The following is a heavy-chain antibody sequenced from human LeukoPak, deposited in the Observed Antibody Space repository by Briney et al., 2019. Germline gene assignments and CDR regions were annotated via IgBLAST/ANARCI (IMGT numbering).Heavy chain of an antibody. J-gene: IGHJ6*03. Sequence: SETLSLTCAVYGGSFSGYYWSWIRQPPGKGLEWIGEINHSGSTNYNPSLKSRVTISVDTSKNQFSLKLSSVTAADTAVYYCARGLRYCGSTSCYRGRFYYYYMDVWGKGTTVTVSS. CDR3: ARGLRYCGSTSCYRGRFYYYYMDV. CDR2: INHSGST. V-gene: IGHV4-34*01. CDR1: GGSFSGYY. D-gene: IGHD2-2*02.